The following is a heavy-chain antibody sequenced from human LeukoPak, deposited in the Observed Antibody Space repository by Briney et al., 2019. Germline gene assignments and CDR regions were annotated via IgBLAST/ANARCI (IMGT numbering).Heavy chain of an antibody. V-gene: IGHV3-23*01. CDR3: AKAVYYGGNLRYFDY. CDR2: ISGSGGST. J-gene: IGHJ4*02. Sequence: GGSLRLSCAASGFTFSSYAMSWVRQAPGKGLEWVSAISGSGGSTYYADSVKGRFTISRDNSKNTLYLQMNSLRAEDAAVYYCAKAVYYGGNLRYFDYWGQGTLVTVSS. CDR1: GFTFSSYA. D-gene: IGHD4-23*01.